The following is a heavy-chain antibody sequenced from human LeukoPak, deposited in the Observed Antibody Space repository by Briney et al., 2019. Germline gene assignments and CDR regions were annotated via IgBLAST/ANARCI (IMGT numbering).Heavy chain of an antibody. V-gene: IGHV4-4*07. CDR3: ARHKYGSSPIDY. CDR2: IYTSGSI. J-gene: IGHJ4*02. D-gene: IGHD6-6*01. CDR1: GGSISSYY. Sequence: SETLSLTCTVSGGSISSYYWSWIRQPAGKGLEWIGRIYTSGSINYNPSLKSRVTMSVDTSKNRFSLKLSSVTAADTAVYYCARHKYGSSPIDYWGQGTLVTVSS.